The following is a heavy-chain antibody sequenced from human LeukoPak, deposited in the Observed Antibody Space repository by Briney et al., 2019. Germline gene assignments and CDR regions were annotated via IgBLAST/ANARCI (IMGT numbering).Heavy chain of an antibody. CDR3: ARDLTGHDAFDI. D-gene: IGHD3-9*01. J-gene: IGHJ3*02. CDR1: GFTFSSYG. Sequence: GGSLRLSCAASGFTFSSYGMHWVRQAPGKGLEWVSSISSSSSYIYYADSVKGRFTISRDNAKNSLYLQMNSLRAEDTAVYYCARDLTGHDAFDIWGQGTMVTVSS. V-gene: IGHV3-21*01. CDR2: ISSSSSYI.